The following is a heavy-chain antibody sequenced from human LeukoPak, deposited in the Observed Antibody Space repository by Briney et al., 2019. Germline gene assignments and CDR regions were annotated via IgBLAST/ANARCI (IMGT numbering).Heavy chain of an antibody. J-gene: IGHJ6*03. D-gene: IGHD1-26*01. CDR3: ARGLKWDGGNMDV. CDR1: GYTFTSYD. V-gene: IGHV1-8*01. Sequence: VAAVKVSCKASGYTFTSYDINWVRQATGQGKEWMGWMNPNSGNRGNAQKFQDRVIMTRNTSISTVSMELSRLRSDDTAVYYCARGLKWDGGNMDVWGKGTTVTVSS. CDR2: MNPNSGNR.